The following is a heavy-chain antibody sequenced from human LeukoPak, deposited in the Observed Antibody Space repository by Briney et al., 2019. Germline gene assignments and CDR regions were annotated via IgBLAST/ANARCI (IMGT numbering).Heavy chain of an antibody. V-gene: IGHV4-34*01. CDR3: ASSYFPAGVYYFDY. CDR1: GGSFSGYY. CDR2: INHSGST. Sequence: SETLSLTCAVYGGSFSGYYWSWIRQPPGKGLEWIGEINHSGSTNYNPSLKSRVTISVDTSKNQFSLKLSSVTAADTAAYYCASSYFPAGVYYFDYWGQGTLVTVSS. J-gene: IGHJ4*02. D-gene: IGHD7-27*01.